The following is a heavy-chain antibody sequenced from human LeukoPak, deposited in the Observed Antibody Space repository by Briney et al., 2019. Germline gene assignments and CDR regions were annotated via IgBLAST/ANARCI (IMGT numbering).Heavy chain of an antibody. CDR2: INPNSGGT. J-gene: IGHJ6*02. V-gene: IGHV1-2*06. CDR1: GYTFTSYG. Sequence: GASVNVSCKASGYTFTSYGISWVRQAPGQGLEWMGRINPNSGGTNYAQKFQGRVTMTRDTSISTAYMELSRLRSDDTAVYYCARLYGSSGWYFTEYYYYGMDVWGQGTAVTVSS. D-gene: IGHD6-19*01. CDR3: ARLYGSSGWYFTEYYYYGMDV.